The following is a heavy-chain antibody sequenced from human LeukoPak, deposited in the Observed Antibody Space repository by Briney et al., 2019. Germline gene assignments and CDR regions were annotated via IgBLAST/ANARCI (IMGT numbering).Heavy chain of an antibody. CDR2: ISYDGTIE. J-gene: IGHJ6*02. CDR3: ARGGQQMSDAMDV. V-gene: IGHV3-30-3*01. Sequence: GGSLRLSCVASGFTFTDYIMHWVRQAPGKGVEWVTGISYDGTIEYYADSVKGRFTISKDNSKNRLYLQMNSLRTEDTAVYFCARGGQQMSDAMDVWGQGTTVTVSS. CDR1: GFTFTDYI. D-gene: IGHD6-13*01.